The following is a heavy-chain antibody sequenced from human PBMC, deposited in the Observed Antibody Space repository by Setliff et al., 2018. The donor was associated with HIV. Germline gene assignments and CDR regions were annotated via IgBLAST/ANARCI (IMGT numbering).Heavy chain of an antibody. J-gene: IGHJ5*02. CDR2: IYNGGNT. V-gene: IGHV4-59*08. D-gene: IGHD6-19*01. Sequence: SETLSLTCSVSGVSINTYYWSWIRQPPGKGLEWFGYIYNGGNTNYNPSLKSRVTISVDTSKNQFSLKLSSVTAADTAVYYCARAFPYSSVWYADEAFDPWGQGTLVTVSS. CDR1: GVSINTYY. CDR3: ARAFPYSSVWYADEAFDP.